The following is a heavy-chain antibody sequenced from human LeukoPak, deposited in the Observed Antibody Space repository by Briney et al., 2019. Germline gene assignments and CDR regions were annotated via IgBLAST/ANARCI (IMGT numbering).Heavy chain of an antibody. CDR1: GFTFSSYA. CDR2: ISGSGGST. V-gene: IGHV3-23*01. Sequence: QSGGSLRLSCAASGFTFSSYAMSWVRQAPGKGLEWVSAISGSGGSTYYADSVKGRFTISRDNSRNTVYLQMSSLRSDDTAIYYCAKTLDGFWPQFDFWDQGTLLTVSS. D-gene: IGHD5-24*01. J-gene: IGHJ4*02. CDR3: AKTLDGFWPQFDF.